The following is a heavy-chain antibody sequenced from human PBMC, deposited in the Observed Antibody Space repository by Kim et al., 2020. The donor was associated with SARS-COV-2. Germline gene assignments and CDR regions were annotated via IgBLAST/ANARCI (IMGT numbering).Heavy chain of an antibody. CDR3: ANSVPQVWYFDY. J-gene: IGHJ4*02. CDR2: ISYDGSNK. CDR1: GFTFSSYA. V-gene: IGHV3-30*04. D-gene: IGHD1-26*01. Sequence: GGSLRLSCAASGFTFSSYAMHWVRQAPGKGLEWVAVISYDGSNKYYADSVKGRFTISRDNSKNTLYLQMNSLRAEDTAVYYCANSVPQVWYFDYWGQGTLVTVSS.